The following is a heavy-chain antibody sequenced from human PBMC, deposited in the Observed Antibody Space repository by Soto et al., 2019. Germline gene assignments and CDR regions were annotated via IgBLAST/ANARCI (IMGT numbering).Heavy chain of an antibody. Sequence: QVQLVESGEGVVQPGRSLRLSCAASGFTFSTYGIHWVRQAPGKGLEWVAVRWYDGSNNYYAESVKGRFTISRDNAKNTLYMQMNSLRAEDTAVYYCARGIRDYYGMDVWGQGTTVTVSS. CDR1: GFTFSTYG. D-gene: IGHD5-18*01. CDR3: ARGIRDYYGMDV. V-gene: IGHV3-33*01. CDR2: RWYDGSNN. J-gene: IGHJ6*02.